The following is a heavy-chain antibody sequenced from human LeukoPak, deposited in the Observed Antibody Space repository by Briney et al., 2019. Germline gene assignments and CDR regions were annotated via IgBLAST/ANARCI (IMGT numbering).Heavy chain of an antibody. CDR1: GFSFSSYA. Sequence: PGGSLRLSCAASGFSFSSYAMTWVRQAPGKGLEWVSAISGSGGSTYYADSVKGRFTISRDNSKNTLYLQMNSLRAEDTAVYYCAKVQLWFGGTIDDWGQGTLVTVSS. CDR2: ISGSGGST. CDR3: AKVQLWFGGTIDD. D-gene: IGHD3-10*01. V-gene: IGHV3-23*01. J-gene: IGHJ4*02.